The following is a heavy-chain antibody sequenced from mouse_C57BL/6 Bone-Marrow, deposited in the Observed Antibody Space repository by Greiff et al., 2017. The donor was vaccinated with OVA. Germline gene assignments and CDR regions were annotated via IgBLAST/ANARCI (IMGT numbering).Heavy chain of an antibody. J-gene: IGHJ3*01. V-gene: IGHV1-15*01. CDR2: IDPETGGT. CDR1: GYTFTDYE. CDR3: TRWLRLPWFAY. Sequence: QVQLQQSGAELVRPGASVTLSCKASGYTFTDYEMHWVKQTPVHGLEWIGAIDPETGGTAYNQKFKGKAILTADKSSSTAYMELRSLTSEDSAVYYCTRWLRLPWFAYWGQGTLVTVSA. D-gene: IGHD3-2*02.